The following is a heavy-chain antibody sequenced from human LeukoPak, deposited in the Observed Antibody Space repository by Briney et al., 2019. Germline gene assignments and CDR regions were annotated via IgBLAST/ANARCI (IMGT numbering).Heavy chain of an antibody. CDR2: IFPSGGEI. V-gene: IGHV3-23*01. CDR1: GFTFSSYS. CDR3: ATYRQVLLPFES. D-gene: IGHD2-8*02. J-gene: IGHJ4*02. Sequence: GGSLRLSCAASGFTFSSYSMIWVRQPPGKGLEWVSSIFPSGGEIHYADSVRGRFTISRDNSKSTLSLQMNSLRVEDTAIYYCATYRQVLLPFESWGQGTLVTVSS.